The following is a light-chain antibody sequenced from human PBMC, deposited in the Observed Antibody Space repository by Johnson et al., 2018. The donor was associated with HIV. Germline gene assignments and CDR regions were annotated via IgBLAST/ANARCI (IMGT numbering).Light chain of an antibody. CDR1: RSSTGRNY. CDR3: GTLDSSLSAPDI. J-gene: IGLJ1*01. V-gene: IGLV1-51*02. CDR2: ENN. Sequence: QSVLTQPPSVSAAPGQKVTIYCSGSRSSTGRNYASWYQQFPGTAPKLLIYENNKRPSGIPDRFSDSKSATSATLDITGLQTGDEADYYCGTLDSSLSAPDIFGTGTKVTVL.